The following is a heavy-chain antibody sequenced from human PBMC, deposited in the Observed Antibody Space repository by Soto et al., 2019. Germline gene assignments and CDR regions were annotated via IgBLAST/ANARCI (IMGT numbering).Heavy chain of an antibody. Sequence: EVQLLESGGGLVQPGGSLGLSCAASGFTFSNYALSWVRQAPGKGLEWVSTISGGCDTTYYPDSVNCRFTISKDTSRNTVYLQMDSLNAEDTAIYYCARGVECSGGNCLFDFWCQGTLVIVSS. CDR2: ISGGCDTT. D-gene: IGHD2-15*01. CDR1: GFTFSNYA. J-gene: IGHJ4*02. V-gene: IGHV3-23*01. CDR3: ARGVECSGGNCLFDF.